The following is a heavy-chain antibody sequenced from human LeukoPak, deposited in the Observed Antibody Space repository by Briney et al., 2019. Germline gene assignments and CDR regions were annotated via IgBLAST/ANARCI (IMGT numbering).Heavy chain of an antibody. J-gene: IGHJ4*02. D-gene: IGHD3-10*01. V-gene: IGHV3-7*01. CDR3: ARWLVFRGVYSFDY. CDR2: VKEDGGEK. CDR1: GFTFSRHW. Sequence: PGGSLRLSCAASGFTFSRHWMSWVRQAPGKGLEWVADVKEDGGEKTYVDSVKGRFTISRDNAKNSLYLQMNSLRAEDTAVYYCARWLVFRGVYSFDYWGQGTMVTVSS.